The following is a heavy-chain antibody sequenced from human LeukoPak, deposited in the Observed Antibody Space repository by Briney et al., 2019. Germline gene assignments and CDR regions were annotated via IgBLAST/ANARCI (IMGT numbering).Heavy chain of an antibody. J-gene: IGHJ4*02. Sequence: PGRSLRLSCEASGFTFGEYAMHWVRQAPGKGLEWVANIKQDGSEKYYVDSVKGRFTISRDNAKNSLYLQMNSLRAEDTAVYYCARVLQSPGSYYYGSGSLANWGQGTLVTVSS. CDR2: IKQDGSEK. D-gene: IGHD3-10*01. CDR1: GFTFGEYA. CDR3: ARVLQSPGSYYYGSGSLAN. V-gene: IGHV3-7*01.